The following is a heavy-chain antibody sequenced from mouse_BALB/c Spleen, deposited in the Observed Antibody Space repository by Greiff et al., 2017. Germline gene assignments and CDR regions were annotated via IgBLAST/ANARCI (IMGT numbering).Heavy chain of an antibody. CDR1: GFNIKDYY. CDR2: IDPENGDN. D-gene: IGHD1-1*01. J-gene: IGHJ1*01. Sequence: VQLQQSGAELVRSGASVKLSCTASGFNIKDYYMHWVKQRPEQGLEWIGWIDPENGDNEYAPKFQGKATMTADTSSNTAYLQLSSLTSEDTAGYYCNAIITWGDFDDWGEGTTVTVSS. CDR3: NAIITWGDFDD. V-gene: IGHV14-4*02.